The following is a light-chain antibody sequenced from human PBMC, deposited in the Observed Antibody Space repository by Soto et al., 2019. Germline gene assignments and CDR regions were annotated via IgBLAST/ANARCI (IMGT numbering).Light chain of an antibody. J-gene: IGLJ1*01. Sequence: QSALTQPRSVSGSPGQSVTISCTGTSSDVGGYNYVSWYQQHPGKAPKVMIYDVSERPSGVPDRFSGSKSGNTGSLTISGLQAEEEADYYCCSYAGCPRSVFGTGTKLTVL. V-gene: IGLV2-11*01. CDR2: DVS. CDR3: CSYAGCPRSV. CDR1: SSDVGGYNY.